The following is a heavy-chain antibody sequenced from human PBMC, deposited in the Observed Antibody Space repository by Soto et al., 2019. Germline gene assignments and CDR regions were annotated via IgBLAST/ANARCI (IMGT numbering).Heavy chain of an antibody. V-gene: IGHV3-30-3*01. Sequence: GSLRLSCAASGFTFSSYAMHWVRQAPGKGLEWVAVISYDGSNKYYADSVKDRFTISRDNSKNTLYLQMNSLRAEDTAVYYCARDQFYCSSTSCLGDYYGMDVWGQGTTVTVSS. CDR2: ISYDGSNK. CDR1: GFTFSSYA. CDR3: ARDQFYCSSTSCLGDYYGMDV. D-gene: IGHD2-2*01. J-gene: IGHJ6*02.